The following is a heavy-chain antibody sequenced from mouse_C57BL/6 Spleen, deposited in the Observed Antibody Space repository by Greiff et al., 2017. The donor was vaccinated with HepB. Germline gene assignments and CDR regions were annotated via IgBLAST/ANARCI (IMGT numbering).Heavy chain of an antibody. CDR2: IYPRDGST. Sequence: QVQLQQSGPELVKPGASVKLSCKASGYTFTSYDINWVKQRPGQGLEWIGWIYPRDGSTKYNEKFKDKATLTVDTSSSTAYMELHSLTSEDSAVYFCARSDYYGCSWDAMDYWGQGTSVTVSS. J-gene: IGHJ4*01. CDR3: ARSDYYGCSWDAMDY. D-gene: IGHD1-1*01. V-gene: IGHV1-85*01. CDR1: GYTFTSYD.